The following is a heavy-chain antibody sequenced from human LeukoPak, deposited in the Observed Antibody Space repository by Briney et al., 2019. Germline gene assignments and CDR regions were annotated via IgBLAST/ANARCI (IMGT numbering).Heavy chain of an antibody. V-gene: IGHV1-69*04. CDR2: IIPILGIA. J-gene: IGHJ4*02. Sequence: LVASVKVSCQASGGTFSSYTLSWVRQAPGQGLEWMGRIIPILGIANYAQKFQGRVTITADKSTSTSYMELSSLRAEDTAVYYCAIDVRNYYDISGYPDYWGQGTLVTVSS. D-gene: IGHD3-22*01. CDR3: AIDVRNYYDISGYPDY. CDR1: GGTFSSYT.